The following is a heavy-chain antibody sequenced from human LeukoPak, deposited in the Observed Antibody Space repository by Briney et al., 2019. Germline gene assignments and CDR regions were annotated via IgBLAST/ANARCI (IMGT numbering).Heavy chain of an antibody. J-gene: IGHJ5*02. CDR1: GFTVSSNY. Sequence: GGSLRLSCAASGFTVSSNYMSWIRQAPGKGLEWVSVIYSGGSTYYADSVKGRFTISRDNSKNTLYLQMNSLGAEDTAVYYCAKDSYYDSSGYYYGNWFDPWGQGTLVTVSS. CDR3: AKDSYYDSSGYYYGNWFDP. D-gene: IGHD3-22*01. V-gene: IGHV3-53*05. CDR2: IYSGGST.